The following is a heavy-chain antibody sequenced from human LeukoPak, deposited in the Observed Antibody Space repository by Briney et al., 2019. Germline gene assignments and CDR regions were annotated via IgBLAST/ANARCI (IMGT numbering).Heavy chain of an antibody. J-gene: IGHJ6*02. CDR1: GGSISSYY. D-gene: IGHD3-10*01. CDR3: ARLGRGGYGMDV. Sequence: SETLPLTCTVSGGSISSYYWSWIRQPPGKGLEWIGYIYYSGSTNYNPSLKSRVTISVDTSKNQFSLKLSSVTAADTAVYYCARLGRGGYGMDVWGQGTTVTVSS. V-gene: IGHV4-59*08. CDR2: IYYSGST.